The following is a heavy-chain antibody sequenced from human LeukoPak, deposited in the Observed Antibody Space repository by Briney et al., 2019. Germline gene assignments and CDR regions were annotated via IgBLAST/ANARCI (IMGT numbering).Heavy chain of an antibody. CDR3: ARGVTPDWFDP. J-gene: IGHJ5*02. CDR2: IYSGGTT. CDR1: GFTVSSNY. Sequence: GGSRRLSCAASGFTVSSNYMSWVRQAPGKGLEWVSAIYSGGTTYYADSVKGRFTISRDNSKNTLYLQMNRLRAEDTAVYYCARGVTPDWFDPWGQGTLVTVSS. D-gene: IGHD2-21*02. V-gene: IGHV3-66*01.